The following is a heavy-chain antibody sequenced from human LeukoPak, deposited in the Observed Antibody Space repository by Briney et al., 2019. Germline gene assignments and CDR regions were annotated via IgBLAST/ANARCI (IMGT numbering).Heavy chain of an antibody. Sequence: GASVKVSCKASGYTFTGYGISWVRQAPGQGLEWMGWISAYNGNTNYAQKLQGRVTMTTDTSTSTAYMEPRSLRSDDTAVYYCARDYRSIAAAGTVQYYYYYGMDVWGQGTTVTVSS. CDR3: ARDYRSIAAAGTVQYYYYYGMDV. CDR2: ISAYNGNT. J-gene: IGHJ6*02. CDR1: GYTFTGYG. D-gene: IGHD6-13*01. V-gene: IGHV1-18*01.